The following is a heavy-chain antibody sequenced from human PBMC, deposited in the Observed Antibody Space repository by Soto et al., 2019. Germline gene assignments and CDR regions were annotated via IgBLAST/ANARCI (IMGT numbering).Heavy chain of an antibody. CDR1: GYTFTSYY. Sequence: ASVKVSCKASGYTFTSYYMHWVRQAPGQGLEWMGIINPSGGSTSYAQKFQGRVTMTRDTSTSTVYMELSSLRSEDTAVYYFARDKYYFDSSGYYYASYFDYWGQGTLVTVSS. CDR3: ARDKYYFDSSGYYYASYFDY. D-gene: IGHD3-22*01. V-gene: IGHV1-46*01. J-gene: IGHJ4*02. CDR2: INPSGGST.